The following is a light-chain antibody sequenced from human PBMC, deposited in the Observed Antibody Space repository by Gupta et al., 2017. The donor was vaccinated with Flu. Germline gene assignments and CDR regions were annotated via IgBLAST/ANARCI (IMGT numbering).Light chain of an antibody. V-gene: IGLV1-44*01. CDR1: SSNIGSNT. Sequence: SVLPQPPSASGTPGQRVTISCSGSSSNIGSNTVNWYQQLPGTAPKLLIYSNNQRPSGVPDRFSGSKSGTSAALAISGLQAEDEADYYCAAWDDSRNGWVFGGGTKLTVL. CDR2: SNN. J-gene: IGLJ3*02. CDR3: AAWDDSRNGWV.